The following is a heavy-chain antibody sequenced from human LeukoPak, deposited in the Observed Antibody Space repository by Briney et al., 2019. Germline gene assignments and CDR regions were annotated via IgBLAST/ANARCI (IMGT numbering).Heavy chain of an antibody. CDR1: GFTFSSYD. J-gene: IGHJ3*02. V-gene: IGHV3-13*01. CDR3: ARSGSPNGGFDI. Sequence: GGSLRLSCAASGFTFSSYDMHWVRQATGKGLEWVSAIGTAGDTYYPGSVNGRFTISRENAKNSLYLQMNSLRAGDTAVYYCARSGSPNGGFDIWGQGTMVTVSS. CDR2: IGTAGDT. D-gene: IGHD4-23*01.